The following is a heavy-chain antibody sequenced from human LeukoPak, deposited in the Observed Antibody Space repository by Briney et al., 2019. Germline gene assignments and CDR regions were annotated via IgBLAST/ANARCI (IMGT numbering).Heavy chain of an antibody. Sequence: PGRSLRLSCTASGFTFDDYAMHWVRQAPGKGLGWVSGISWDGGSIGYADSVKGRFTISRDNAKNSLYLQMSSLRTEDTAVYYCARENGDYGVPFDFWGQGTLVAVSS. CDR3: ARENGDYGVPFDF. D-gene: IGHD4/OR15-4a*01. J-gene: IGHJ4*02. CDR2: ISWDGGSI. V-gene: IGHV3-9*01. CDR1: GFTFDDYA.